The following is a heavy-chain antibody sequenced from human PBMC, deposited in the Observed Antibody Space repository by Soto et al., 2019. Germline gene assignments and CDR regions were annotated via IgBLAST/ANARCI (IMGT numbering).Heavy chain of an antibody. CDR3: ARQGPYGDHEL. Sequence: EVHLAESGGGLVQPGGSLTVSCEVSGFSLSSYSMNWVRQAPGKGLEWVSHDGAAGAILYADSVRGRFTVSRDNAKNSLYLHMNILRDGDTAVYYCARQGPYGDHELWGQGTLVTVSS. J-gene: IGHJ4*02. V-gene: IGHV3-48*02. CDR2: DGAAGAI. CDR1: GFSLSSYS. D-gene: IGHD4-17*01.